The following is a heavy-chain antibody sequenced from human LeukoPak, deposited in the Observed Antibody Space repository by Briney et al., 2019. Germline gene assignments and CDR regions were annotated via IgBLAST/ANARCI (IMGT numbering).Heavy chain of an antibody. V-gene: IGHV1-2*02. CDR2: ISPNSGGT. J-gene: IGHJ4*02. D-gene: IGHD2-21*02. CDR3: ARGYCSGDCFTLFDY. CDR1: GYMFTGYY. Sequence: ASVKVSCKASGYMFTGYYMHWVRQAPGQGLEWMGWISPNSGGTNYAQKFQGRVTMTRDTSISTAYMELSSLRSDDTAVYYCARGYCSGDCFTLFDYWGQGTLVTVSS.